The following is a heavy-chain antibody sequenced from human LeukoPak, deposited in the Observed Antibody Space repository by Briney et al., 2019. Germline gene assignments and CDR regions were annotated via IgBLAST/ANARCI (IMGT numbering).Heavy chain of an antibody. CDR1: GGSISGYY. CDR2: IYYSGST. CDR3: ARAYGGNSQYFQH. J-gene: IGHJ1*01. Sequence: SETLSLTCTVSGGSISGYYWSWIRQPPGKGMEWIGYIYYSGSTKYNPSLKSRVTILVDTSKNQFSLKLTSVTAADTAVYYCARAYGGNSQYFQHWGQGTLVTVSS. D-gene: IGHD4-23*01. V-gene: IGHV4-59*01.